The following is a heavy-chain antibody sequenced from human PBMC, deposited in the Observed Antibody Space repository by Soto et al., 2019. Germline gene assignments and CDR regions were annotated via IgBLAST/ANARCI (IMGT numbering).Heavy chain of an antibody. V-gene: IGHV1-69*13. J-gene: IGHJ5*02. CDR1: GGAFSSYA. D-gene: IGHD6-13*01. Sequence: SVKVSCKASGGAFSSYAISWVRQAPGQGLEWMGGIIPIFGTANYAQKFQGRVTITADESTSTAYMELSSLRSEDTAVYYCARLGISSQGWFDPWGQGTLVTVSS. CDR3: ARLGISSQGWFDP. CDR2: IIPIFGTA.